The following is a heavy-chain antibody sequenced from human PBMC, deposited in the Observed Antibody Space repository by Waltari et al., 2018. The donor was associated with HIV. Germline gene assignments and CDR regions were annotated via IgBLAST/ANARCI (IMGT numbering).Heavy chain of an antibody. CDR1: GYSISSGYY. CDR3: ASLRLQDYYYGMDV. J-gene: IGHJ6*02. Sequence: QVQLQESGPGLVKPSETLSLTCTVSGYSISSGYYWGWIRQPPGKGLEWIGSIYHSGNTYYNPSLKSRVTISVDTSKNQFSLKLSSVTAADTAVYYCASLRLQDYYYGMDVWGQGTTVTVSS. V-gene: IGHV4-38-2*02. CDR2: IYHSGNT.